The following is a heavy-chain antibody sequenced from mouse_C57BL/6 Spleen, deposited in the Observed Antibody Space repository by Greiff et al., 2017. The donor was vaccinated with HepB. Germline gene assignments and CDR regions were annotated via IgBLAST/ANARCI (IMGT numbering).Heavy chain of an antibody. J-gene: IGHJ4*01. D-gene: IGHD1-1*01. CDR1: GYAFSSYW. CDR3: ARFITTVGNAMDY. CDR2: IYPGDGDT. V-gene: IGHV1-80*01. Sequence: VQLQQSGAELVKPGASVKISCKASGYAFSSYWMNWVKQRPGKGLEWIGQIYPGDGDTNYNGKFKGKATLTADKSSSTAYMQLSSLTSEASAVYFCARFITTVGNAMDYWGQGTSVTVAS.